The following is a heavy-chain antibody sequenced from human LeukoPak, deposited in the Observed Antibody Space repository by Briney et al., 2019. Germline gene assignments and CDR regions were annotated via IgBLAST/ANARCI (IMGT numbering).Heavy chain of an antibody. CDR1: GGTFSSYA. V-gene: IGHV1-69*04. J-gene: IGHJ4*02. CDR2: IIPIFGIA. Sequence: ASVKVSCKASGGTFSSYAISWVRQAPGQGLEWMGRIIPIFGIANYAQKFPGRVTITADKSTSTAYMELSSLRSEDTAVYYCARENYGDYEPHRDYWGQGTLVTVSS. CDR3: ARENYGDYEPHRDY. D-gene: IGHD4-17*01.